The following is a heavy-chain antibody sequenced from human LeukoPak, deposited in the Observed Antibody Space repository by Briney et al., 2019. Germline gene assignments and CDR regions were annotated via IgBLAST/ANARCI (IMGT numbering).Heavy chain of an antibody. CDR3: AKENPRITIFGVVPPGYFDY. CDR1: GFTFSSYA. D-gene: IGHD3-3*01. CDR2: ISGSGDTT. Sequence: GGSLRLSCAASGFTFSSYAMTWVRQAPGKGLEWVSVISGSGDTTYYADSVKGRFTISRDNSKNTLYLQMNSLRAEDTAVYYCAKENPRITIFGVVPPGYFDYWGQGTLVTVSS. J-gene: IGHJ4*02. V-gene: IGHV3-23*01.